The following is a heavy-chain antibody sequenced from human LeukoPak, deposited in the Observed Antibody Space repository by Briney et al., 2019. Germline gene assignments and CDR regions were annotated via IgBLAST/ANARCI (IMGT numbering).Heavy chain of an antibody. J-gene: IGHJ4*02. D-gene: IGHD1-26*01. CDR1: GFTVSSTH. CDR3: AKGGKWDVTPFDY. CDR2: ISGGGSST. Sequence: PGGSLRLSCAASGFTVSSTHMVWVRQAPGKGLEWVSTISGGGSSTYYADSVKGRFTISRDNSKNTLYLQVNSLRAEDTAVYYCAKGGKWDVTPFDYWGQGTLVTVSS. V-gene: IGHV3-23*01.